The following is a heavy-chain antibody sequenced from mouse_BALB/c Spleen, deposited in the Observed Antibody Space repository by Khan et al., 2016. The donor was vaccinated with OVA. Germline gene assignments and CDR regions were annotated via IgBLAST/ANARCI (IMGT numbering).Heavy chain of an antibody. CDR2: IDPANGDT. V-gene: IGHV14-4*02. J-gene: IGHJ4*01. CDR3: NASPSLGYDAMDY. CDR1: GFIIKDYY. D-gene: IGHD3-1*01. Sequence: EVQLQQSGAELVRSGASVKLSCTASGFIIKDYYMHWVKQRPEQGLEWIGWIDPANGDTEYAPKFQDKATMTGDTSSNTAYLQLSSLTSEDTAVYYCNASPSLGYDAMDYWGQGTSVTVSS.